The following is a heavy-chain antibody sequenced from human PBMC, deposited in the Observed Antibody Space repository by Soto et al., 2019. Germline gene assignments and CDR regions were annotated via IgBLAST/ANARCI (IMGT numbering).Heavy chain of an antibody. CDR3: ARGIEGWYQGRYYYGMDV. CDR2: IYHSGST. J-gene: IGHJ6*02. V-gene: IGHV4-4*02. D-gene: IGHD6-19*01. Sequence: PSETLSLTCAVSGGSISSSNWWSWVRQPPGKGLEWIGEIYHSGSTNYNPSLKSRVTISVDKSKNQFSLKLSSVTAADTAVYYCARGIEGWYQGRYYYGMDVWGQGTTVTVSS. CDR1: GGSISSSNW.